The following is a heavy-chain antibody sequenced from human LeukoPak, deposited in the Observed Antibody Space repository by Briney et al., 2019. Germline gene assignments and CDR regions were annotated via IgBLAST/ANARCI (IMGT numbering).Heavy chain of an antibody. Sequence: GGSLRRSCAASGFTCSSYEMNWVRPAPGKGLEWGSYISSSGSTIYYADSVKGRFTISRDNAKNSLYLQMNSLRAEDTAVYYCARGRGGFPFNNWFDPWGQGTLVTVSS. D-gene: IGHD2-15*01. J-gene: IGHJ5*02. CDR3: ARGRGGFPFNNWFDP. V-gene: IGHV3-48*03. CDR2: ISSSGSTI. CDR1: GFTCSSYE.